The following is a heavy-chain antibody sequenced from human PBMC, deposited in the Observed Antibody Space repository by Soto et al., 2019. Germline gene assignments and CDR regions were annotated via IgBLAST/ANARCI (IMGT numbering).Heavy chain of an antibody. Sequence: ASVKVSCKASGFTFTSSAVQWVRQARGKRLEGIGWIVVGSGNTNYAQKFQERVTITRDMSTSTAYMELSSLRSEDTAVYYCAASGQQLINYYMDVWGKGTTVTVSS. CDR1: GFTFTSSA. D-gene: IGHD6-13*01. CDR3: AASGQQLINYYMDV. V-gene: IGHV1-58*01. CDR2: IVVGSGNT. J-gene: IGHJ6*03.